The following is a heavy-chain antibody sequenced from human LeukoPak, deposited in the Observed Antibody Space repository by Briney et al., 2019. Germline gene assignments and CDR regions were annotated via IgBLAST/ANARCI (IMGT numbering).Heavy chain of an antibody. CDR2: IYYSGST. D-gene: IGHD3-3*01. Sequence: SETLSLTCTVSGGSISSSSYYWGWIRQPPGKGLEWIGSIYYSGSTYYNPSLKSRVTISVDTSKNQFSLKLSSVTAADTAVYYCARHAPAYYDFWSGYSDAFDIWGQGTMVTVSS. CDR1: GGSISSSSYY. CDR3: ARHAPAYYDFWSGYSDAFDI. J-gene: IGHJ3*02. V-gene: IGHV4-39*01.